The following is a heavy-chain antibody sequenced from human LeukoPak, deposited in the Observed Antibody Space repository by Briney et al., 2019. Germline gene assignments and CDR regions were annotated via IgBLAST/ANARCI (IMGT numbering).Heavy chain of an antibody. CDR1: GFTFSSYW. V-gene: IGHV3-7*01. Sequence: GGSLRLSCVVSGFTFSSYWMSWVRQAPGKGLEWVANIKQDGTEKYYVDSVKGRFTISRDNAKNSLYLQMNSLRAEDTAVYYCAREGVYGYAFDIWGQGTMVTVSS. J-gene: IGHJ3*02. D-gene: IGHD2-8*01. CDR2: IKQDGTEK. CDR3: AREGVYGYAFDI.